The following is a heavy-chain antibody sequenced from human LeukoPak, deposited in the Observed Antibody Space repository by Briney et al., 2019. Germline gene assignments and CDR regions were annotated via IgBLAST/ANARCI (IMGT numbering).Heavy chain of an antibody. Sequence: SETLSLTCTVSGGSISSYYWGWIRQPPGKGLEWIGYIYYSGSTNYNPSLKSRVTISVDTSKNQFSLKLSSVTAADTAVYYCARGWFGELYDAFDIWGQGTMVTVAS. CDR1: GGSISSYY. CDR2: IYYSGST. J-gene: IGHJ3*02. CDR3: ARGWFGELYDAFDI. V-gene: IGHV4-59*01. D-gene: IGHD3-10*01.